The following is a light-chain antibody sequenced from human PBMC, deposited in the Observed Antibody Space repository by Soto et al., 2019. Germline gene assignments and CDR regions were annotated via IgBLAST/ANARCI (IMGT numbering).Light chain of an antibody. J-gene: IGKJ1*01. CDR1: QTISSW. Sequence: DIQMTQSPSTPSGSVGDRVTITCRASQTISSWLAWYQQKPGKAPKLLIYKASTLKSGVPSRFSGSGSGTEFTLTISSLQPDDFATYYCQQYNSYLWTFGQGTKVDIK. V-gene: IGKV1-5*03. CDR2: KAS. CDR3: QQYNSYLWT.